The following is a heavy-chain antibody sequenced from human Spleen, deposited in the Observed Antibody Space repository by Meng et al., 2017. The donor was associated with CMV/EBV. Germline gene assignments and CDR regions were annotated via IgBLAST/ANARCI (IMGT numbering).Heavy chain of an antibody. CDR1: GFSFNNRA. J-gene: IGHJ4*02. CDR3: ARDPSGGTDYFDF. D-gene: IGHD4-23*01. CDR2: ILYDEVTSYGGTHK. Sequence: GESLKISCTASGFSFNNRAMHWVRQAPGRGLEWVAVILYDEVTSYGGTHKYYADSVEGRFTISRDNSKNTVYLQMNGLRTEDTAMYYCARDPSGGTDYFDFWGQGTLVTVSS. V-gene: IGHV3-30-3*01.